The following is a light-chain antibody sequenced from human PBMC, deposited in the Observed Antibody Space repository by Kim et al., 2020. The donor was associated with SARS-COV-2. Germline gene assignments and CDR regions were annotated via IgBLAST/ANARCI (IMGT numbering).Light chain of an antibody. J-gene: IGLJ3*02. V-gene: IGLV2-14*03. CDR1: NSDVGAYNY. Sequence: QSALTQPASVSGSPGQSITISCTGTNSDVGAYNYVSCYQQHPDEFPKLMIYDVSKRPSGVSNRFSCSKSGNTASLTISGLQAEDEADYYCNSYTASTTLVFGGGTKVTVL. CDR3: NSYTASTTLV. CDR2: DVS.